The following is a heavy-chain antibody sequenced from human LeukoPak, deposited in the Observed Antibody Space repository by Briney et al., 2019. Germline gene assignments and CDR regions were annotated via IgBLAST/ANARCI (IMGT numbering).Heavy chain of an antibody. Sequence: SETLSLTCAVYGGSFSGYYWSWIRQPPGKGLEWIGSIYDSGSTYYNPSLKSRVTISVDKSKNQFSLKLSSVTAADTAVYYCARDGGYSNWFDPWGQGTLVTVSS. CDR1: GGSFSGYY. CDR3: ARDGGYSNWFDP. J-gene: IGHJ5*02. D-gene: IGHD5-18*01. V-gene: IGHV4-34*01. CDR2: IYDSGST.